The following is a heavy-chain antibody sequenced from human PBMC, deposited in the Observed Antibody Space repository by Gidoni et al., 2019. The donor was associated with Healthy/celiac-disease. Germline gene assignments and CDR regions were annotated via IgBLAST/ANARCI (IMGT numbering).Heavy chain of an antibody. CDR3: ARAGVLFFGVVIPYYFDY. CDR2: IYYSGST. V-gene: IGHV4-30-4*01. D-gene: IGHD3-3*01. Sequence: QVQLQESGPGLVKPSQTLSLTCTVSGGSISSGDYYWSWIRQPPGKGLEWIGYIYYSGSTYYNPSLKSRVTISVDTSKNQFSLKLSSVTAADTAVYYCARAGVLFFGVVIPYYFDYWGQGTLVTVSS. J-gene: IGHJ4*02. CDR1: GGSISSGDYY.